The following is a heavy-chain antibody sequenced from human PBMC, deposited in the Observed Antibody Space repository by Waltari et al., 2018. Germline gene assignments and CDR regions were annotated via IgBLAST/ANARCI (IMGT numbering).Heavy chain of an antibody. D-gene: IGHD6-19*01. CDR1: GFPFSGAS. CDR3: ARIRDDPFYGGSGYSAA. Sequence: EVKLVESGGGLVKPGESLRLSWGTSGFPFSGASMHWVRQAPGKGLEWVSSISGGSSFIYYADSVKGRFTISRDNAQNSLYLEMDSLRVEDTAVYHCARIRDDPFYGGSGYSAAWGQGTLVAVSS. V-gene: IGHV3-21*06. J-gene: IGHJ4*02. CDR2: ISGGSSFI.